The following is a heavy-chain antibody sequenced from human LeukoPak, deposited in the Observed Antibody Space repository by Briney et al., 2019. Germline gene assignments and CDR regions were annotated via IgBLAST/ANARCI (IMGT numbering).Heavy chain of an antibody. CDR1: GGTFSSYA. CDR2: IIPIFGTA. CDR3: ARESTAATFDY. D-gene: IGHD2-15*01. Sequence: RASVKVSCKASGGTFSSYAISWVRQAPGQGLEWMGGIIPIFGTANCAQKFQGRVTMTRDTSTSTVYMELSSLRSEDTAVYYCARESTAATFDYWGQGTLVTVSS. V-gene: IGHV1-69*05. J-gene: IGHJ4*02.